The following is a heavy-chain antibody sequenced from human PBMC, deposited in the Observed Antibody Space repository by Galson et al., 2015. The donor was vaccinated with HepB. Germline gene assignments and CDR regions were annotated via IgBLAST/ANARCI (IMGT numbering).Heavy chain of an antibody. CDR3: ATELELRDWFDP. Sequence: CAISGDSVSSNSAAWNWIRQSPSRGLEWLGRTYYRSKWYNDYAVPVKSRITINPDTSKNQFSLQLNSVTPEDTAVYYCATELELRDWFDPWGQGTLVTVSS. J-gene: IGHJ5*02. CDR2: TYYRSKWYN. V-gene: IGHV6-1*01. D-gene: IGHD1-7*01. CDR1: GDSVSSNSAA.